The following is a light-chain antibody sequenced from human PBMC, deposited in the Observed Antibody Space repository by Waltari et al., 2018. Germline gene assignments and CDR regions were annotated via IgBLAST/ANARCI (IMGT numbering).Light chain of an antibody. CDR2: KAS. Sequence: DIQMTQSPSSLSASVGDKVTITCRASQGISSSLAWYQQNPGKAPKLLIYKASNLQSWVPLRFSGSGSGTVFTLTITNLQPEDFATYYCQQGFNMPFTFGPGTKLDIK. CDR1: QGISSS. V-gene: IGKV1-12*01. J-gene: IGKJ3*01. CDR3: QQGFNMPFT.